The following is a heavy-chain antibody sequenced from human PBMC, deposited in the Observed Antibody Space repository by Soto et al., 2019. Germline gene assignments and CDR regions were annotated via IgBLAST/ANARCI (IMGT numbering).Heavy chain of an antibody. CDR1: GDSITSSSHY. Sequence: PSETLSLTCTVSGDSITSSSHYWGWFRQPPGKGQEWIGTFYYSGSTNYNPSLESRVTISVDTSKNQFSLKVSSVTAADTAVYYCASHRTFWPFDSWGQGTVVTVSS. D-gene: IGHD2-8*01. J-gene: IGHJ4*02. CDR3: ASHRTFWPFDS. V-gene: IGHV4-39*01. CDR2: FYYSGST.